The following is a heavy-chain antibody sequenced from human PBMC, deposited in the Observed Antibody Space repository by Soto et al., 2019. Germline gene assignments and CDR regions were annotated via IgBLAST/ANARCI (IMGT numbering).Heavy chain of an antibody. CDR3: ARHQFCSGGNCFQPNFDY. V-gene: IGHV4-39*01. CDR1: GGSISSSNYY. Sequence: SETLSLTCTVSGGSISSSNYYWGWIRQPPGKGLEWIATIFYGGSTYYSPSLKSRVTISVDTSKNQFSLKLSSVTAADTAIYYCARHQFCSGGNCFQPNFDYWGQGTLVTVSS. CDR2: IFYGGST. J-gene: IGHJ4*02. D-gene: IGHD2-15*01.